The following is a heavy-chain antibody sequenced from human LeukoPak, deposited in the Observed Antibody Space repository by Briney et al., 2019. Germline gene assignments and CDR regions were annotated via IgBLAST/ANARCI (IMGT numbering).Heavy chain of an antibody. CDR2: ISYDGSNK. CDR1: GFTFSSYG. J-gene: IGHJ3*02. V-gene: IGHV3-30*18. Sequence: GGSLRLSCAASGFTFSSYGMHWVRQAPGKGLEWVAVISYDGSNKYYADSVKGRFTISRDNSKNTLYLQMNSLRAEDTAVYYCAKDLNSGWYSDDAFDTWGQGTMVTVSS. D-gene: IGHD6-19*01. CDR3: AKDLNSGWYSDDAFDT.